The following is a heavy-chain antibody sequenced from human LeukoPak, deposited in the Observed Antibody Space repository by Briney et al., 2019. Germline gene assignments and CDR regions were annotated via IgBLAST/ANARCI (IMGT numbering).Heavy chain of an antibody. Sequence: PGGSLRLSCAASGFTFSSYGMSWVRQAPGKGLEWVSSISGSGDITYFADSVKGRFTISRDNSMNTLYLQMNSLRAEDTAVYYCAKRLYANYFDYWGQGTLVTVSS. CDR1: GFTFSSYG. D-gene: IGHD2/OR15-2a*01. CDR2: ISGSGDIT. V-gene: IGHV3-23*01. CDR3: AKRLYANYFDY. J-gene: IGHJ4*02.